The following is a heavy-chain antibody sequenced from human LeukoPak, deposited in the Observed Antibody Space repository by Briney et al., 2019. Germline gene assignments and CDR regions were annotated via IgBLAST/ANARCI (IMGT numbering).Heavy chain of an antibody. V-gene: IGHV3-66*02. Sequence: GGSLRLSCAASGFTVSNNYMSWVRQAPGKGLEWVSVIYSGDNTYYVESVKGRFTISRDNSKNTLFLQMNRLRAEDTAVYYCAGRRVLDASFDYWGQGTLVTASS. CDR3: AGRRVLDASFDY. CDR2: IYSGDNT. J-gene: IGHJ4*02. D-gene: IGHD3-16*01. CDR1: GFTVSNNY.